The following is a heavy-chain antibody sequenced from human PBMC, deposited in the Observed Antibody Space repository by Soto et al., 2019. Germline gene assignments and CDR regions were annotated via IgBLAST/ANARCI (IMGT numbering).Heavy chain of an antibody. V-gene: IGHV6-1*01. CDR1: GANVSSTIAA. J-gene: IGHJ4*02. CDR2: TYYRSKWYS. CDR3: ARGSYYSGWV. D-gene: IGHD6-19*01. Sequence: SQPVSRNGAISGANVSSTIAAWSWIRQSPSRGLEWLGRTYYRSKWYSDYAVSVKSRITINPDTSKNQYSLQLNSVTPEHTAVSYCARGSYYSGWVCGQRTLVSVSS.